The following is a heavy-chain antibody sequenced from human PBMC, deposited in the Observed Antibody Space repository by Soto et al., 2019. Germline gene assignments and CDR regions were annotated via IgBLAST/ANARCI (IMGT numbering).Heavy chain of an antibody. V-gene: IGHV4-59*01. Sequence: SETLSLTCTVSGGSISSYYWSWIRQPPGKGLERIGYIYYSGSTNYNPSIKSRVTISVDTSKNQFSLKLSSLTAADTAVYYCARDLYGHDAFDIWGQGTMVTVS. D-gene: IGHD3-16*01. CDR3: ARDLYGHDAFDI. CDR1: GGSISSYY. CDR2: IYYSGST. J-gene: IGHJ3*02.